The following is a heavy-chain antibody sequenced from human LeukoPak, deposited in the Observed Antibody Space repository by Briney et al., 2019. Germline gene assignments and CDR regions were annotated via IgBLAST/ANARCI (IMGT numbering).Heavy chain of an antibody. Sequence: PSETLSLTCTVSGGSIISNYWSWIRQSAGTGLEWIGRIYFSGITDYNPSLKSRVTMSLDTSRKQFSLRLKSVTAADTAVYYCARLKFYDSTGYSPGYYMDVWGKGTTVSVFS. D-gene: IGHD3-22*01. CDR2: IYFSGIT. V-gene: IGHV4-4*07. CDR1: GGSIISNY. CDR3: ARLKFYDSTGYSPGYYMDV. J-gene: IGHJ6*03.